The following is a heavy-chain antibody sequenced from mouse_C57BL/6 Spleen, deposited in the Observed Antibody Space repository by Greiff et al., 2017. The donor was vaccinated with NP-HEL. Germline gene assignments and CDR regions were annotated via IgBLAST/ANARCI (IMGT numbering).Heavy chain of an antibody. D-gene: IGHD2-4*01. J-gene: IGHJ4*01. CDR3: AMSMITTTGTYAMDY. CDR2: ISSGGSYT. CDR1: GFTFSSYG. Sequence: EVKLVESGGDLVKPGGSLKLSCAASGFTFSSYGMSWVRQTPDKRLEWVATISSGGSYTYYPDSVKGRFTISRDNAKNTLYLQMSSLKSEDTAMYYCAMSMITTTGTYAMDYWGQGTSVTVSS. V-gene: IGHV5-6*01.